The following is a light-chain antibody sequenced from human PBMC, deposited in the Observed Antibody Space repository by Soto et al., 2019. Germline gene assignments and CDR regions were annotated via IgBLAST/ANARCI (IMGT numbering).Light chain of an antibody. Sequence: EIVLTQSPGTLALSPGERATLSCRASQSVSSNYLTWYQQKRGQAPRLLIHGASSRATGIPDRFSGSGSGTDFTLTITRLEPEDFAVYYCQQYGSSPFTFGPGTKVGIK. CDR1: QSVSSNY. CDR2: GAS. V-gene: IGKV3-20*01. J-gene: IGKJ3*01. CDR3: QQYGSSPFT.